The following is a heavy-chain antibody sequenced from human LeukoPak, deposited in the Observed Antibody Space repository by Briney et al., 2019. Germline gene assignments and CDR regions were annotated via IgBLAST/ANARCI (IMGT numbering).Heavy chain of an antibody. D-gene: IGHD3-22*01. J-gene: IGHJ4*02. Sequence: SETLSLTCTVSGGSISSSSYYWGWIRQPPRKGLEWIGSIYYSGSTYYNPSLKSRVTISVETSKNQFSLKLSSVTAADMAVYYCASTSHYYHSSGPFQYWGQGTLVTVSS. CDR1: GGSISSSSYY. CDR2: IYYSGST. CDR3: ASTSHYYHSSGPFQY. V-gene: IGHV4-39*01.